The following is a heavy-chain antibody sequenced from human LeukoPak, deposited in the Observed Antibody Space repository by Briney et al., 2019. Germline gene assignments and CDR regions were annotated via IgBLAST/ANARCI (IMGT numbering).Heavy chain of an antibody. CDR3: ASPGIAVAGGAFDI. V-gene: IGHV1-18*01. CDR2: ISAYNGNT. J-gene: IGHJ3*02. CDR1: GYRFTSYG. D-gene: IGHD6-19*01. Sequence: ASVKVSCKASGYRFTSYGISWVRQAPGQGLEWMGWISAYNGNTNYAQKLQGRVTMTTDTSTSTAYMELRSLRSDDTAVYYCASPGIAVAGGAFDIWGQGTMVTVSS.